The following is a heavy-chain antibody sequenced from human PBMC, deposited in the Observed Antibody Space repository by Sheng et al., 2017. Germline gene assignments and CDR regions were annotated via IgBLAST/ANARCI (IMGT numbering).Heavy chain of an antibody. J-gene: IGHJ4*02. D-gene: IGHD4-4*01. CDR2: IYYSGST. V-gene: IGHV4-59*01. CDR3: ARDGPLGDDYSFDY. CDR1: GGSISSYY. Sequence: QVQLQESGPGLVKPSETLSLTCTVSGGSISSYYWSWIRQPPGKGLEWIGYIYYSGSTNYNPSLKSRVTISVDTSKNQFSLKLSSVTAADTAVYYCARDGPLGDDYSFDYWGQGTLVTVSS.